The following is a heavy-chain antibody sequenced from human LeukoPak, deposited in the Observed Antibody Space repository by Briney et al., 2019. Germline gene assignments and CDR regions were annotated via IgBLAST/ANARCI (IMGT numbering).Heavy chain of an antibody. Sequence: RGSLRLSCAASGFTFNTYSMNWVRQAPGKGLEWVSFIFRSGSSIYYADSVKGRFTISRDNAKNSLYLQMNSLRAEDTAVYYCARAVGATRVIDYYYYYMDVWGKGTTVTVSS. V-gene: IGHV3-21*01. J-gene: IGHJ6*03. D-gene: IGHD1-26*01. CDR2: IFRSGSSI. CDR3: ARAVGATRVIDYYYYYMDV. CDR1: GFTFNTYS.